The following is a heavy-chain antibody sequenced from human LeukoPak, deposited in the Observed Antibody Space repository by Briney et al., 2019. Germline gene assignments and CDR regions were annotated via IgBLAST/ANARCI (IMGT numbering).Heavy chain of an antibody. V-gene: IGHV4-59*13. CDR1: GGSISSYY. CDR2: IYYSGST. D-gene: IGHD2-15*01. Sequence: SETLPLTCTVSGGSISSYYWSWIRQPPGKGLEWIGYIYYSGSTNYNPSLKSRVTISVDTSKNQFSLKLSSVTAADTAVYYCARSAVVAALWSDPWGQGTLVTVSS. CDR3: ARSAVVAALWSDP. J-gene: IGHJ5*02.